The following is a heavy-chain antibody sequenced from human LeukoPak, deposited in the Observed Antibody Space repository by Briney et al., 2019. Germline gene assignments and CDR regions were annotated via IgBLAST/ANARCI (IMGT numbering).Heavy chain of an antibody. CDR2: ISFDGRDK. CDR1: GFIFNNNA. V-gene: IGHV3-30*04. J-gene: IGHJ4*02. CDR3: ARDEGYDSSGYYYYFDY. Sequence: GGSLRLSCAASGFIFNNNAIHWVRQAPGKGLEWVAVISFDGRDKHHADSVKGRFTISRDNSKNTLYLQMSSLRVEDTAMYYCARDEGYDSSGYYYYFDYWGQGTLVTVSS. D-gene: IGHD3-22*01.